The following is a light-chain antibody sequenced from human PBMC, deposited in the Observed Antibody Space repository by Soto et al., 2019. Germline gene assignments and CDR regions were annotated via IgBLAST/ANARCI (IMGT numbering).Light chain of an antibody. J-gene: IGLJ2*01. V-gene: IGLV2-11*01. CDR2: DVS. CDR3: SSYAGSYTVL. Sequence: QSALTQPRSVSGSPGQSVTISCTGTSSDVGGYNYVSWYQQHPGKAPKLMIYDVSKRPSGVPDRFSGSKSGNTASLTISGLQAEDEADYYCSSYAGSYTVLFGGGTKLTV. CDR1: SSDVGGYNY.